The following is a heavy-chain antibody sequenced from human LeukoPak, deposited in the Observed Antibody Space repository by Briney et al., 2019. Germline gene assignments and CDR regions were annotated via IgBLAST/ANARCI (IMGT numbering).Heavy chain of an antibody. CDR3: ARCGSNIRGYYYMDD. CDR1: GGSIRRYS. Sequence: SETLSLTCTVSGGSIRRYSWSWIRQPPGKGLEWIGYIHYSGSTNYNPSLKSRVTISVDTSKNQFSLKLNSVTAADTAVYDCARCGSNIRGYYYMDDWGKGTTVTVSS. CDR2: IHYSGST. J-gene: IGHJ6*03. V-gene: IGHV4-59*01. D-gene: IGHD2/OR15-2a*01.